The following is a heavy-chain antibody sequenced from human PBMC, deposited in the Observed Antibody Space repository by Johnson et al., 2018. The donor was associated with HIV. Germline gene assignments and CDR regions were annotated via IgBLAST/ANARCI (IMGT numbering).Heavy chain of an antibody. CDR2: ISYDGSNK. Sequence: QMLLVESGGGVVQPGRSLRLSCAPSGFTFSSYAMHWVRQAPGKGLEWVAVISYDGSNKYYADSVKGRFTISRDNSKNTLYLQMNSLRAEDTAVYYCARSFGVTTPGAFDIWGQGTMVTVSS. V-gene: IGHV3-30*04. J-gene: IGHJ3*02. CDR1: GFTFSSYA. D-gene: IGHD3-3*01. CDR3: ARSFGVTTPGAFDI.